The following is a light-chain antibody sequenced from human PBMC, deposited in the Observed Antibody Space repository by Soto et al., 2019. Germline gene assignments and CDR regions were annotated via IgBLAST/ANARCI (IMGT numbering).Light chain of an antibody. CDR1: QSISFY. CDR2: AAS. CDR3: QQYGTSPST. J-gene: IGKJ5*01. V-gene: IGKV1-39*01. Sequence: DIQMTQSPSSLSASVGDRVIITCRASQSISFYLNWYQQKPGKAPKLLIYAASSLQSGVPSRFSGSGSGTDFTLTISRLEAEDFAVYYCQQYGTSPSTFGQGTRLEIK.